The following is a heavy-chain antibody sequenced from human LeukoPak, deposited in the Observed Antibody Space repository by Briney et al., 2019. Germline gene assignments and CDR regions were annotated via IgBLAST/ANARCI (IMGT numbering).Heavy chain of an antibody. CDR2: ISSSGSGGST. D-gene: IGHD1-26*01. CDR3: ARAYGTSWYDF. V-gene: IGHV3-23*01. CDR1: GFTFSNYW. Sequence: GGSLKLSCAASGFTFSNYWMTWVRQAPGKGLEWVSGISSSGSGGSTYYADSVKGRFTISRDNSKNTLYLQINNLRAEDSALYYCARAYGTSWYDFWGQGTLVTVSS. J-gene: IGHJ5*01.